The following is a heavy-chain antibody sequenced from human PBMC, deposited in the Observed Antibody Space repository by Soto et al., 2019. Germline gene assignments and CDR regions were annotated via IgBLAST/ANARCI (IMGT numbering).Heavy chain of an antibody. D-gene: IGHD2-15*01. CDR3: ATQWWSKIY. CDR2: ISTSGFNT. CDR1: GFTFSNYA. V-gene: IGHV3-23*01. Sequence: HPGGSLRLSCAASGFTFSNYAMSWVRQAPGKGLEWVSTISTSGFNTYYADSVKGRFIISRDNSKNTLYVQMSSLRVEDTAVYYCATQWWSKIYWGQGTLVTVSS. J-gene: IGHJ4*02.